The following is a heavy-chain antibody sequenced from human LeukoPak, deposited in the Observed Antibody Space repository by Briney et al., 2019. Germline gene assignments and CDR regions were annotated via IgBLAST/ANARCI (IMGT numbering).Heavy chain of an antibody. CDR2: INHSGST. CDR1: GGSFSGYY. J-gene: IGHJ4*02. D-gene: IGHD6-6*01. V-gene: IGHV4-34*01. CDR3: ASGRAARQDY. Sequence: SETLSLTCAVYGGSFSGYYWSWIRQPPGKGLEWIGEINHSGSTNYNPSLKSRVTISVDTSKNQFPLKLSSVTAADTAVYYCASGRAARQDYWGQGTLVTVSS.